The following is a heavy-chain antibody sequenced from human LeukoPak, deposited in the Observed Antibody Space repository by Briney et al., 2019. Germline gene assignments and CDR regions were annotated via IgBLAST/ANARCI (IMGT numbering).Heavy chain of an antibody. D-gene: IGHD7-27*01. V-gene: IGHV1-2*02. CDR3: ARDENWGPDY. CDR1: GYTFTVYY. CDR2: IHAGRGDT. Sequence: ASVKVSCKASGYTFTVYYMHWVRQAPGQGLEWMGWIHAGRGDTNYAQKLQGRFTMTRDTSINTLFMELSSLRSDDTAVYYCARDENWGPDYWGQGTLVTVSS. J-gene: IGHJ4*02.